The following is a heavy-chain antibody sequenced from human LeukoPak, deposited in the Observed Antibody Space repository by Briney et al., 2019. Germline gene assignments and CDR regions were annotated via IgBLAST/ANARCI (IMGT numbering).Heavy chain of an antibody. CDR2: FNPEDGET. J-gene: IGHJ4*02. D-gene: IGHD4-17*01. CDR1: GYSLSDSS. CDR3: ARDLSATVLGY. V-gene: IGHV1-24*01. Sequence: GASVKVSCKVSGYSLSDSSMHWVRQAPGKGLEWMGTFNPEDGETIYAQKLQGRVTMTTDTSTSTAYMELRSLRSDDTAVYYCARDLSATVLGYWGQGTLVTVSS.